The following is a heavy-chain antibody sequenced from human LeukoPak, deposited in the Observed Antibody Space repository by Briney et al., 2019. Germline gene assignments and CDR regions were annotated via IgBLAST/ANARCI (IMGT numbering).Heavy chain of an antibody. CDR3: AKDIVVVPAARAFDAFDI. D-gene: IGHD2-2*01. Sequence: GGSLRLSCAASGFTFSSYAMSWVRQAPGKGLEWVSAISGSGGSTYYADSVKGRFTISRDNSKNTLYLQMNSLRAEDTAVYYCAKDIVVVPAARAFDAFDIWGQRTMVTVSS. V-gene: IGHV3-23*01. J-gene: IGHJ3*02. CDR2: ISGSGGST. CDR1: GFTFSSYA.